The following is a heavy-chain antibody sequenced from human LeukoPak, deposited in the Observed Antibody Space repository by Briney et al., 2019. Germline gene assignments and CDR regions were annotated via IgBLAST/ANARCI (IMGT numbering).Heavy chain of an antibody. Sequence: SVKVSCKASGGTFSSYAISWVRQAPGQGLEWMGGIIPIFGTANYAQKFQGRVTITADKSTSTAYMELSSLRSEDTAVYYCARDNSIADRGWWFDPWGQGTLVTVSS. V-gene: IGHV1-69*06. CDR1: GGTFSSYA. CDR3: ARDNSIADRGWWFDP. D-gene: IGHD4-23*01. J-gene: IGHJ5*02. CDR2: IIPIFGTA.